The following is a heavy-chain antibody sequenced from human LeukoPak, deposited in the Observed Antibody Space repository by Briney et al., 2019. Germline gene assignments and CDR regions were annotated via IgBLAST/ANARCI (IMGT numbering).Heavy chain of an antibody. Sequence: TSETLSLTCTVSGGSISSGDYYWSWIRQPPGKGLEWIGEINHSGSTNYNPSLKSRVTISVDTSKNQFSLKLSSVTAADTAVYYCARGGYSWIQLPVWFDPWGRGTLVTVSS. CDR3: ARGGYSWIQLPVWFDP. J-gene: IGHJ5*02. V-gene: IGHV4-39*07. CDR1: GGSISSGDYY. CDR2: INHSGST. D-gene: IGHD5-18*01.